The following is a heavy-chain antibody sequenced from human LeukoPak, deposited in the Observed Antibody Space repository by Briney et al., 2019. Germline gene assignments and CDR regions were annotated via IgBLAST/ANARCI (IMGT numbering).Heavy chain of an antibody. Sequence: PGGSLRLSCAASGFTFSSYAMSWVRQAPGKGLEWVSAISGSGGSTYYADSVKGRFTISRDNSKNTLYLQMNSLRAEDTAVYYCVKVGGIAARRRYYYYMDVWGKGTTVTVSS. CDR3: VKVGGIAARRRYYYYMDV. D-gene: IGHD6-6*01. V-gene: IGHV3-23*01. J-gene: IGHJ6*03. CDR2: ISGSGGST. CDR1: GFTFSSYA.